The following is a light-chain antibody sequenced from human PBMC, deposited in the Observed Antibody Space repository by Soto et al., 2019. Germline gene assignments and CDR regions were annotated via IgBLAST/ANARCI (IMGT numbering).Light chain of an antibody. J-gene: IGKJ1*01. CDR2: DAS. V-gene: IGKV3-11*01. Sequence: EIVLTQSPATLSLSPGERATLSCRASQSVTNYLAWYQQKPGQAPRLLIYDASNRATGIPARFSGSGYGTDFTLTISRREPEDFAVYYCQQRSNWRWTFGQGTNVEIK. CDR3: QQRSNWRWT. CDR1: QSVTNY.